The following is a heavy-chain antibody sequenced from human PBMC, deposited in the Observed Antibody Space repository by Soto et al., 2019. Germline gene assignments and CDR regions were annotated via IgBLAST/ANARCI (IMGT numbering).Heavy chain of an antibody. Sequence: HVQLQESGPGLVKPSQTLSLTCTVSGGSISSGGYYWSWIRQHPGKVLEWIGYIYYSGSTYYNPSLKSRVTISVDTSKNQFSLKLSSVTAADTAVYYCARSAHRQSTVTRDYYGMDVWGQGTTVTVSS. J-gene: IGHJ6*02. CDR2: IYYSGST. D-gene: IGHD4-17*01. CDR1: GGSISSGGYY. CDR3: ARSAHRQSTVTRDYYGMDV. V-gene: IGHV4-31*03.